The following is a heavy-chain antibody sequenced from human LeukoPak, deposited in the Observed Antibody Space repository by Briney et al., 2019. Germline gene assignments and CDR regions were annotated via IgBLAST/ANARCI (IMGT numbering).Heavy chain of an antibody. CDR2: IRWDRGTV. V-gene: IGHV3-9*01. CDR1: GFNVDDYA. CDR3: ARGIDSSGTYSGWGFHLRY. J-gene: IGHJ4*02. Sequence: GGSLRLSCAVSGFNVDDYAIHWVRQPPGKGLEWVSGIRWDRGTVGYAGSVKGRFTMSRDSAKNSVYLQMNSLRPEDTALYYCARGIDSSGTYSGWGFHLRYWGQGTPVTVSS. D-gene: IGHD2-15*01.